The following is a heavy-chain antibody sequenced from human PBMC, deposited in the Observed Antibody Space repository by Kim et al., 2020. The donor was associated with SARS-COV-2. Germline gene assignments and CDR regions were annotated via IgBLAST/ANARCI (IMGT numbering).Heavy chain of an antibody. J-gene: IGHJ4*02. CDR1: GYRFSSSG. CDR3: ARDIVSTGVFDY. V-gene: IGHV1-18*01. D-gene: IGHD5-12*01. CDR2: ISTYTGDT. Sequence: ASVKVSCKASGYRFSSSGINWVRQAPGQGLEWMGWISTYTGDTNYAQKFQGRVSMTTETSTSTAYMELRSLRSDDTAVYYCARDIVSTGVFDYWGQGTRVTVSS.